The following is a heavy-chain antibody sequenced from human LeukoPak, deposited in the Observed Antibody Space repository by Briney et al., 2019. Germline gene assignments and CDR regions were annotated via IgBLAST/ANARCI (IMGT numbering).Heavy chain of an antibody. CDR2: ISSSSSYI. Sequence: KPGASLRLSCAASGFTFSSYSMNWVRQAPGKGLEWVSSISSSSSYIYYADSVKGRFTISRDNAKNSLCLQMNSLRAEDTAVYYCARDSHGRAAAEDNWFDPWGQGTLVTVSS. D-gene: IGHD6-13*01. J-gene: IGHJ5*02. CDR3: ARDSHGRAAAEDNWFDP. CDR1: GFTFSSYS. V-gene: IGHV3-21*01.